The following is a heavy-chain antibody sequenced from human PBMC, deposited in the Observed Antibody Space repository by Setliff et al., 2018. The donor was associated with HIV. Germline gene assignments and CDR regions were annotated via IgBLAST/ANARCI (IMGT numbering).Heavy chain of an antibody. J-gene: IGHJ3*02. V-gene: IGHV3-30*02. CDR2: IQYDGDTK. D-gene: IGHD3-3*01. Sequence: GGSLRLSCAASGFTFSNNNMHWVRQTPGKGLEWVACIQYDGDTKYYADSVKGRFTISRDNSKNTLYLQMSSLRAEDTAVYYCAKDRLEWLAPDGFDIWGLGTMVTVSS. CDR1: GFTFSNNN. CDR3: AKDRLEWLAPDGFDI.